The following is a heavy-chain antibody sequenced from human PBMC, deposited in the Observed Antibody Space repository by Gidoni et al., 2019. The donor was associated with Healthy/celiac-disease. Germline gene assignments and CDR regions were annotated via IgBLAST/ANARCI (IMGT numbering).Heavy chain of an antibody. CDR3: ARHSIVVVVAATGNWFDP. V-gene: IGHV4-39*01. Sequence: QLQLQESGPGLVKPSETLSLTCTVSGGSISRSSYYWGWIRQPPGKGLEWIGSIYYSGSTYYNPSLKSRVTISVDTSKNQFSLKLSSVTAADTAVYYCARHSIVVVVAATGNWFDPWGQGTLVTVSS. D-gene: IGHD2-15*01. J-gene: IGHJ5*02. CDR2: IYYSGST. CDR1: GGSISRSSYY.